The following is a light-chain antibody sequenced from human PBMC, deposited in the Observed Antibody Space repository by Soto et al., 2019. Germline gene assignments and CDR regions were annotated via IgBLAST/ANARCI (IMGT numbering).Light chain of an antibody. Sequence: EIVLTQSPGTLSLSPGERATLSCRASQSVSSSYLAWYQQKPGQAPRLLFYGASRRATGIPGRFSGSGSGTDFTLTISRLEPEDFAVYYCQQHGSSPPTFGQGTKVEIK. CDR3: QQHGSSPPT. J-gene: IGKJ1*01. CDR1: QSVSSSY. V-gene: IGKV3-20*01. CDR2: GAS.